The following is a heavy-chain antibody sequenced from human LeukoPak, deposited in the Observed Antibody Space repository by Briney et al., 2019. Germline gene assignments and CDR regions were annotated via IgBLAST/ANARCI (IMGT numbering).Heavy chain of an antibody. J-gene: IGHJ4*02. D-gene: IGHD2-8*01. V-gene: IGHV1-18*01. CDR1: GYTLSGYG. Sequence: ASVKVPCKASGYTLSGYGISWVRQAPGQGLEWVGWITTYNGEKKYSEKFQGRVTMTTDTSTSTYYMEMTSLRTDDTAIYYCARDCSNGVCYPRDYWGQGTLVSVST. CDR2: ITTYNGEK. CDR3: ARDCSNGVCYPRDY.